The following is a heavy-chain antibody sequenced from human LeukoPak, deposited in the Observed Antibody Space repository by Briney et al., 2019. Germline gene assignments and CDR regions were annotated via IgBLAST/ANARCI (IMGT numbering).Heavy chain of an antibody. CDR2: IYYSGST. CDR3: AREREYCSGGSCIRWFDP. V-gene: IGHV4-59*01. Sequence: SETLSLTCTVSGGSISSYTCDWIRQPPGKGLEWIGYIYYSGSTNFNPSLKSRVTISVDTSKNHFSLKLSSVTAADTAVYYCAREREYCSGGSCIRWFDPWGRGTGVTVSS. J-gene: IGHJ5*02. D-gene: IGHD2-15*01. CDR1: GGSISSYT.